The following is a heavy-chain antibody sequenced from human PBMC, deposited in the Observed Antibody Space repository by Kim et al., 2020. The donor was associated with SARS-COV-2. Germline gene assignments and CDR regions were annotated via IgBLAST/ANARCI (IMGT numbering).Heavy chain of an antibody. D-gene: IGHD1-1*01. J-gene: IGHJ4*02. Sequence: TQYTPSFQGQVTISADRSINTAYLQWSSLKASDTAIYYCTRPDVNWSFDSWGQGTLVTVSS. V-gene: IGHV5-51*01. CDR3: TRPDVNWSFDS. CDR2: T.